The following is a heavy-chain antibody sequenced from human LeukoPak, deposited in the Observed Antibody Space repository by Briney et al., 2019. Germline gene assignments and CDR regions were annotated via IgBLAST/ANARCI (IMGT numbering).Heavy chain of an antibody. J-gene: IGHJ5*02. CDR1: GGSISSSSYY. CDR3: ARRDSSGYYGPLNWFDP. CDR2: IYYSGST. Sequence: SGTLSLTCTVSGGSISSSSYYWGWICQPPGKGLEWIGSIYYSGSTYYNPSLKSRVTISVDTSKNQFSLKLSSVTAADTAVYYCARRDSSGYYGPLNWFDPWGQGTLVTVSS. D-gene: IGHD3-22*01. V-gene: IGHV4-39*01.